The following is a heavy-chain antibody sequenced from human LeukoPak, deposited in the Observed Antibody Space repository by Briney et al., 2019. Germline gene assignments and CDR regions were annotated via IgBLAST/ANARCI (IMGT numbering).Heavy chain of an antibody. Sequence: GGSLRLSCAASGLTFSDYYMSWIRQAPGKGLEWVSYISSSGSTIYYADSVKGRFTISRDNAKNSLYLQMNSLRAEDTAVYYCAKTRVMVRGVIDYWGQGTLVTVSS. CDR1: GLTFSDYY. CDR3: AKTRVMVRGVIDY. V-gene: IGHV3-11*01. CDR2: ISSSGSTI. D-gene: IGHD3-10*01. J-gene: IGHJ4*02.